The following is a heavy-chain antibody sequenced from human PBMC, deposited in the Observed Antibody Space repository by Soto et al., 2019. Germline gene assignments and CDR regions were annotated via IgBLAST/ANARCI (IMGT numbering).Heavy chain of an antibody. V-gene: IGHV3-73*01. CDR1: GFNFSGSA. CDR3: TSTFYYYMDV. J-gene: IGHJ6*03. Sequence: PGGSLRLSCAASGFNFSGSAMHWVRQASGKGLEWVARIRSKANTYATSYTASVKGRFTISRDDSKNTAYLQVNGLQTEDTTVYYCTSTFYYYMDVWGKGTTVTVSS. CDR2: IRSKANTYAT.